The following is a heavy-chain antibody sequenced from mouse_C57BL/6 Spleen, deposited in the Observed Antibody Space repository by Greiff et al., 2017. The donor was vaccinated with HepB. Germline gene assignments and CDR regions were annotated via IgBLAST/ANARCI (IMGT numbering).Heavy chain of an antibody. CDR1: GFSLTSYG. CDR3: ARLDPLYYAMDY. CDR2: IWSDGST. Sequence: VQLQQSGPGLVAPSQSLSITCTVSGFSLTSYGVHWVRQPPGKGLEWLVVIWSDGSTTYNSALKSRLSISKDNSKSQVFLKMNSLQTDDTAMYYCARLDPLYYAMDYWGQGTSVTVSS. J-gene: IGHJ4*01. V-gene: IGHV2-6*03.